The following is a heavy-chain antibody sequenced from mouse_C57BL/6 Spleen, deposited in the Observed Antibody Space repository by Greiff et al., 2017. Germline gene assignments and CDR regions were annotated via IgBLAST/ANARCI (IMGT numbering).Heavy chain of an antibody. Sequence: VQLQQPGAELVKPGASVKLSCKASGYTFTSYWMHWVKQRPGQGLEWIGMIHPNSGSTNYNEKFKSKATLTVDKSSSTAYMQLSSLTSEDSAVYYCAIPFTTVVATRYAMDYWGQGTSVTVSS. CDR2: IHPNSGST. CDR1: GYTFTSYW. J-gene: IGHJ4*01. D-gene: IGHD1-1*01. CDR3: AIPFTTVVATRYAMDY. V-gene: IGHV1-64*01.